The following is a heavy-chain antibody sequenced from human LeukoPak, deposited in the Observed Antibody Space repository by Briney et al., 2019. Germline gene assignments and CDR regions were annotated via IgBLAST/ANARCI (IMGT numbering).Heavy chain of an antibody. J-gene: IGHJ6*02. CDR1: GFSFSSSA. CDR3: ARTEMSPFYYYGMDV. D-gene: IGHD5-24*01. Sequence: GGSLRLSCAASGFSFSSSAMHWVRQAPGKGLEYVSAITNNGGYTYYANSVKGRFTISRDNSKNTLYLQMNSLRAEDTAVYYCARTEMSPFYYYGMDVWGQGTTVTVSS. V-gene: IGHV3-64*01. CDR2: ITNNGGYT.